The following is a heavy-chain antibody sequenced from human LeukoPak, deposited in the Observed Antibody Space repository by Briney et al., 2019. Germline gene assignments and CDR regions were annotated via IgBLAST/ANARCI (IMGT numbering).Heavy chain of an antibody. CDR1: GGSISSYY. CDR3: ARIGYYSSGNYYSHFDY. V-gene: IGHV4-59*08. CDR2: IYYSGST. J-gene: IGHJ4*02. Sequence: SETLSLTCTVSGGSISSYYWSWIRQPPGKGLEWIGYIYYSGSTNYNPSLKSRVTISVDTSKNQFSLKLSSVTAADTAVYYCARIGYYSSGNYYSHFDYWGQGTLVAVSS. D-gene: IGHD3-10*01.